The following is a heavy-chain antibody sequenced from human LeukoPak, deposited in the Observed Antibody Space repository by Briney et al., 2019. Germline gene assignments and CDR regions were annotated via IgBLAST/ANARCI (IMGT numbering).Heavy chain of an antibody. CDR2: IYYSGST. CDR1: GGSISSSSYY. V-gene: IGHV4-39*01. D-gene: IGHD3-22*01. Sequence: AETLSLTCTVSGGSISSSSYYWGWIRQPPGKGLEWIGSIYYSGSTYYNPSLKSRVTISVDTSKNQFSLKLSSVTAADTAVYYCARHSSGYYYTPKVGYYFDYWGQGTLVTVSS. J-gene: IGHJ4*02. CDR3: ARHSSGYYYTPKVGYYFDY.